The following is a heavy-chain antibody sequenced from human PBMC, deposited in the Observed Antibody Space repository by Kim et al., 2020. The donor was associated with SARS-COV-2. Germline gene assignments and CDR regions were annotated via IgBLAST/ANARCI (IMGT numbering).Heavy chain of an antibody. CDR1: GFTFSSYW. D-gene: IGHD6-13*01. J-gene: IGHJ4*02. V-gene: IGHV3-7*03. CDR3: ARGHTLYSSSWYRPFDY. CDR2: IKQDGSEK. Sequence: GGSLRLSCAASGFTFSSYWMSWVRQAPGKGLEWVANIKQDGSEKYYVDSVKGRFTISRDNAKNSLYLQMNSLRAEDTAVYYCARGHTLYSSSWYRPFDYWGQGTLVTVSS.